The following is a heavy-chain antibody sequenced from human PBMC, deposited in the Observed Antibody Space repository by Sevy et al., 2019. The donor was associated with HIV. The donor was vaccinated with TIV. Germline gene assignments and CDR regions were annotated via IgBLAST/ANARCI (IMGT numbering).Heavy chain of an antibody. D-gene: IGHD3-22*01. Sequence: GGSLRLSCAASGFTFSSYAMSWVRQAPGKGLEWVSAISGSGGSTYYADSVKGRFTMSGDNAKNALYLQMNSLRAEDTDVYYCARGGEYYDDSSGYPDYWGQGTLVTVSS. CDR1: GFTFSSYA. CDR2: ISGSGGST. J-gene: IGHJ4*02. CDR3: ARGGEYYDDSSGYPDY. V-gene: IGHV3-23*01.